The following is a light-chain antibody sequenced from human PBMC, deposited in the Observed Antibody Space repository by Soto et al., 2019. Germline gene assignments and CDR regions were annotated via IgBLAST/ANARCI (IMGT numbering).Light chain of an antibody. J-gene: IGKJ1*01. CDR2: GAS. Sequence: EIVLTQSPGTLSLSPGERATLSCRASQSVSSSYLAWYQQKPGQAPRLLIYGASSRATGIPDRFSGSGSATDFTLTIRRLEPEDFAVDYCQHYGNSRTFGQGTKVDIK. V-gene: IGKV3-20*01. CDR1: QSVSSSY. CDR3: QHYGNSRT.